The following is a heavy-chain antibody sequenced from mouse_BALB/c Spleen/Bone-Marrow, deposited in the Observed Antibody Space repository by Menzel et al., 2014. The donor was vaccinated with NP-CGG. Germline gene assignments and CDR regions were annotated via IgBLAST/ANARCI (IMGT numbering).Heavy chain of an antibody. Sequence: QVQLQQSGPQLVRPGASVKISCKASGYSFTSYWMHWVKQRPGQGLEWIGMIDPSDSETRLNQKFKDKATLTVDKSSSTAYMQLSSTTSEDSAVYYCARPRYDYDDAMDYWGQGTSVTVSS. D-gene: IGHD2-4*01. J-gene: IGHJ4*01. CDR2: IDPSDSET. V-gene: IGHV1S126*01. CDR1: GYSFTSYW. CDR3: ARPRYDYDDAMDY.